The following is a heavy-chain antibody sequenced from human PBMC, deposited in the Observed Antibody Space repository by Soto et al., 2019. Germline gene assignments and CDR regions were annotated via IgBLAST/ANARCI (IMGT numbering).Heavy chain of an antibody. CDR3: ARGPLPSGFDY. CDR2: ISYDGSNK. D-gene: IGHD6-19*01. CDR1: GFTFSSYA. J-gene: IGHJ4*02. Sequence: PGGSLRLSCAASGFTFSSYAMHWVRQAPGKGLEWVAVISYDGSNKYYADSVKGRFTISRDNSKNTLYLQMNSLRAEDTAVYYCARGPLPSGFDYWGQGTLVTVSS. V-gene: IGHV3-30-3*01.